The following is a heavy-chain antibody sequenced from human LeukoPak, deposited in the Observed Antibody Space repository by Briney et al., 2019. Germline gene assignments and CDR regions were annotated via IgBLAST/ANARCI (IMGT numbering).Heavy chain of an antibody. D-gene: IGHD6-19*01. CDR3: AKGTKGCDY. V-gene: IGHV3-23*01. CDR2: ITNGGENT. CDR1: GFTFNIFG. J-gene: IGHJ4*02. Sequence: AGASLSLSCAASGFTFNIFGMSRIRPAPGKGLERVSGITNGGENTYYADSVKGRFTISRDNSKNTLCLQMNSLRAEDTAVYYCAKGTKGCDYWAQGTLVTVSS.